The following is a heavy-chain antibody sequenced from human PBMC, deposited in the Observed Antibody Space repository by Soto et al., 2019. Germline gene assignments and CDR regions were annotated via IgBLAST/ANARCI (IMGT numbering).Heavy chain of an antibody. D-gene: IGHD6-13*01. CDR3: ARDIAAAGTGAFDI. CDR2: IYYSGST. V-gene: IGHV4-30-4*02. Sequence: SETLSLTCTVSGGSISSGDYYWSWIRQPPGKGLEWIGYIYYSGSTYYNPSLKSRVTISVDTSKNQFSLKLSSVTAADTAVYYCARDIAAAGTGAFDIWGQGTMVTVSS. CDR1: GGSISSGDYY. J-gene: IGHJ3*02.